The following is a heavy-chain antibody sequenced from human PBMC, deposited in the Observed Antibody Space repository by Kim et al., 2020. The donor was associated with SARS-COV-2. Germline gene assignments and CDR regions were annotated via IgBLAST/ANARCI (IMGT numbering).Heavy chain of an antibody. CDR2: ISHDGSYM. CDR1: GFAFISYG. V-gene: IGHV3-33*01. J-gene: IGHJ4*02. CDR3: ARGEVGTFDY. D-gene: IGHD1-1*01. Sequence: GGSLRLSCAASGFAFISYGMHWVRQAPGKGLEWVAFISHDGSYMYYADSVKGRITISRDNSKNTLYLQMSNLSAEDTAVFYCARGEVGTFDYWGQGTLVTASS.